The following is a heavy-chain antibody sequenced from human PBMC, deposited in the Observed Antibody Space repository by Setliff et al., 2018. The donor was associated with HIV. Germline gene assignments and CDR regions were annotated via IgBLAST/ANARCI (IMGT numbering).Heavy chain of an antibody. D-gene: IGHD3-10*01. CDR1: GVSISDNNW. Sequence: SETLSLTCDVSGVSISDNNWWSWVRQPPGRGLEWIGEIYHSGTTKYNPSLESRVIISIDKSKKHFSLRLSAVTAADTAVYYCAASVADYGKGGGMGYWGQGTLVTVSS. CDR2: IYHSGTT. CDR3: AASVADYGKGGGMGY. J-gene: IGHJ4*02. V-gene: IGHV4-4*02.